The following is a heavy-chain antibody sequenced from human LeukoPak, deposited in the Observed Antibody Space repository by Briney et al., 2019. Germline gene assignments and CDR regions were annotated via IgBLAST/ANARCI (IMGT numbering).Heavy chain of an antibody. CDR3: ARAIRNQLLSDY. Sequence: GASVKVSSNTSGYTFSSYDVIWVRLAPGQGLEWMGWMNPNSGNTGYAQKFQGRVTMTGDTSISTAYMELSSLISDDTAVYYCARAIRNQLLSDYWGQGTLVTVSS. CDR2: MNPNSGNT. J-gene: IGHJ4*02. V-gene: IGHV1-8*01. CDR1: GYTFSSYD. D-gene: IGHD2-2*01.